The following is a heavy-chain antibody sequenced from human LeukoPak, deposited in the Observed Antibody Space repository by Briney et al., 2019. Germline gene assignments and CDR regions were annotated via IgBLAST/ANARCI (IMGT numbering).Heavy chain of an antibody. CDR1: GFTFSSYW. CDR3: ARRSRKTIDYYYYYMDV. V-gene: IGHV3-7*01. CDR2: IKQGGSEK. D-gene: IGHD5-24*01. Sequence: GGSLRLSCAASGFTFSSYWMSWVRHAPGKGLEWVSNIKQGGSEKYYVDSVKGRFTISRDNAETSLYLQMNSLRAEDTAVYYCARRSRKTIDYYYYYMDVWGKGTTVTVSS. J-gene: IGHJ6*03.